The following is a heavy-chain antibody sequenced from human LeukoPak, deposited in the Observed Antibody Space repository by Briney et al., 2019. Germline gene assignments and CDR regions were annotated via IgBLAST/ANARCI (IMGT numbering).Heavy chain of an antibody. V-gene: IGHV3-30*04. J-gene: IGHJ4*02. Sequence: PGGSLRLSCAASGFTFSSYAMHWVRQAPGKGLEWVAVISYDGSNKYYADSVKGRFTISRDNSKNTLYLQMNSLRAEDTAVYYCAKDFVVVPGNVNYFDYWGQGTLVTVSP. CDR2: ISYDGSNK. CDR3: AKDFVVVPGNVNYFDY. D-gene: IGHD2-21*02. CDR1: GFTFSSYA.